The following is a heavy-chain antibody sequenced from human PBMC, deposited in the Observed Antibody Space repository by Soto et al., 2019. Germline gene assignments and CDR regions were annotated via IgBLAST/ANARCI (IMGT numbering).Heavy chain of an antibody. Sequence: SLRLSCAPPGFTFSSYVMHWVRQAPGKGLEWVAVIWYDGSNKYYADSVKGRFTISRDNSKNTLYLQMNSLRAEDTAVYYCARDELPPDGMDVWGQGTTVTVSS. CDR1: GFTFSSYV. D-gene: IGHD1-1*01. CDR2: IWYDGSNK. CDR3: ARDELPPDGMDV. V-gene: IGHV3-33*01. J-gene: IGHJ6*02.